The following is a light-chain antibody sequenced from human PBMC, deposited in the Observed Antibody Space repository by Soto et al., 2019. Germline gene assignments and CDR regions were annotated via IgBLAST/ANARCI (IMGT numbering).Light chain of an antibody. J-gene: IGKJ3*01. CDR1: QSVSSN. CDR3: QQYNTLPS. CDR2: GAS. V-gene: IGKV3-15*01. Sequence: SKDTRSVSPRERANLSFRASQSVSSNFAWYQQKPGQAPRLLIYGASTRATGIPARFSGSGSGTEFTLTISCLQSDDFAVYYCQQYNTLPSFGPGTKVDI.